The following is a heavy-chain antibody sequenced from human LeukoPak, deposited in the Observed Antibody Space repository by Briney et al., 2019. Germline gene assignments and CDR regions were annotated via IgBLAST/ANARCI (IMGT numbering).Heavy chain of an antibody. J-gene: IGHJ4*02. CDR1: AYTFTSYD. CDR2: MNPNSGNT. D-gene: IGHD2-15*01. Sequence: ASVKVSCKASAYTFTSYDINWVRQAPGQGLEWMGWMNPNSGNTGYAQKFQGRVTMTRNTSIGTAYMELSSLRSEDTAVYYCARGAPGSYCSGRSCHYFDYWGQGTLISVSS. V-gene: IGHV1-8*01. CDR3: ARGAPGSYCSGRSCHYFDY.